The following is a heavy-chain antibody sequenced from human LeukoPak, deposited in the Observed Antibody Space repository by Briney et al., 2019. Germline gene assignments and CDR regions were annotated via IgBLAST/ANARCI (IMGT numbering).Heavy chain of an antibody. CDR3: ARDLVATMTAVTTNFGY. Sequence: GGPQILSCAPSGCIFSSYAIHWLRQSRDGVVEWVGVLSHDEIYKYYADSVKGRFSISRDNSANTLFLQMNFLRAEDTAIYYCARDLVATMTAVTTNFGYWGQGTLVTVSS. D-gene: IGHD4-17*01. V-gene: IGHV3-30*04. J-gene: IGHJ4*02. CDR2: LSHDEIYK. CDR1: GCIFSSYA.